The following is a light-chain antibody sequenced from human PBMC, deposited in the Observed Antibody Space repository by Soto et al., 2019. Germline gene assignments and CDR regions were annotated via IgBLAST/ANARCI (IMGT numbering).Light chain of an antibody. CDR2: KAS. J-gene: IGKJ2*01. CDR1: QSISSW. CDR3: QQYNSYSHT. V-gene: IGKV1-5*03. Sequence: DIQMTQSPSTLSASVGDRVTITCRASQSISSWLAWYQQKPGKAPKLLIYKASSLEGGVPSRLSGSESGTEFTLTISSLQPDDFATYYGQQYNSYSHTFGQGTKLAI.